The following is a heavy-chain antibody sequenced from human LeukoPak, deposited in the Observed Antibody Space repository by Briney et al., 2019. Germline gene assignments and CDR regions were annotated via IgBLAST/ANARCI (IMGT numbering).Heavy chain of an antibody. CDR1: GYIFTGFY. J-gene: IGHJ4*02. V-gene: IGHV1-2*02. Sequence: GASVKVSCKTSGYIFTGFYMHWVRQAPGQGLDWMGWINPNSGDTNYAQNFQGRVTMTRDTSISTAYMELSSLTSDDTAVYYCARNGNEAVAGTGAVNYWGQGTLVTVSS. D-gene: IGHD6-19*01. CDR3: ARNGNEAVAGTGAVNY. CDR2: INPNSGDT.